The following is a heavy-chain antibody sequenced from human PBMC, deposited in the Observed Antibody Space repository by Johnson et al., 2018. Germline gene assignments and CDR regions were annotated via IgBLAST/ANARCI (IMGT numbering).Heavy chain of an antibody. CDR3: TSDAFDI. V-gene: IGHV3-64*07. Sequence: VQLVESGGGLAQQGGSLRLSCAASGFMFSRYGLHWVRQAPGKGLEYVSAISGNGAITYYADSVKGRFTISRDNSKNTLFLQMGSLRVEDTALYYCTSDAFDIWGPGTMVTVSS. CDR1: GFMFSRYG. CDR2: ISGNGAIT. J-gene: IGHJ3*02.